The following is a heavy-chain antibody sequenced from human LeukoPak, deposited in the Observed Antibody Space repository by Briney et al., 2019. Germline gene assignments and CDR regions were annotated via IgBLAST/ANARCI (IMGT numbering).Heavy chain of an antibody. CDR3: ARREVYSNYGYFDY. Sequence: PSETLSLTCTVSGGSISSSSFYWGWIRQPPRKGLEWIGSIYYSGSTYYNPSLKSRVTISVDTSKNQFSLKLSSVTAADTAVYYCARREVYSNYGYFDYWGQGTLVTVSS. CDR2: IYYSGST. J-gene: IGHJ4*02. V-gene: IGHV4-39*01. D-gene: IGHD4-11*01. CDR1: GGSISSSSFY.